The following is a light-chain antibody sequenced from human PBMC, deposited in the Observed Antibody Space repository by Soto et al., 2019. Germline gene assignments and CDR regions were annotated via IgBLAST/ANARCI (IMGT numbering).Light chain of an antibody. V-gene: IGLV2-14*02. J-gene: IGLJ2*01. CDR1: SSDVGTYNL. CDR2: EGT. Sequence: QSALTQPASVSGSPGQSITISCTGPSSDVGTYNLVSWYQQHPDKAPKVILYEGTKRPSGVSPRFSGSQSGNTASLTISGLRAEDEADYYCSSYAVSTPLVIFGGGTKLTVL. CDR3: SSYAVSTPLVI.